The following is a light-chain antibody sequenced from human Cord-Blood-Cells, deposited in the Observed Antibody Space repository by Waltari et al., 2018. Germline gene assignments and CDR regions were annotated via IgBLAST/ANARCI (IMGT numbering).Light chain of an antibody. CDR1: SSDVGGYNY. CDR3: SSYAGSNTYV. CDR2: EVS. J-gene: IGLJ1*01. V-gene: IGLV2-8*01. Sequence: QSALTQPPSASGSPGQSVIISCTGTSSDVGGYNYVSWYQQHPGKAPKLMIYEVSKRPLGVPDRFSGSKSGNAASLTVSGLQAEDEADYYCSSYAGSNTYVFGTGTKVTVL.